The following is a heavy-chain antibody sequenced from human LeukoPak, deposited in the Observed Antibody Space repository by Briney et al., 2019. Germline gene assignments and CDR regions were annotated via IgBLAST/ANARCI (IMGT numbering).Heavy chain of an antibody. J-gene: IGHJ6*02. V-gene: IGHV4-59*01. CDR3: ARGRSNYYGMDV. CDR2: IYYNGNT. Sequence: SETLSLTCSVSDGSINSYYWNWIRRPPGKGLEWIGYIYYNGNTDYSPSLKSRVTMSVDTSKNLFSLKVSSVTAADTAVYYCARGRSNYYGMDVWGQGTTVTVSS. D-gene: IGHD1-26*01. CDR1: DGSINSYY.